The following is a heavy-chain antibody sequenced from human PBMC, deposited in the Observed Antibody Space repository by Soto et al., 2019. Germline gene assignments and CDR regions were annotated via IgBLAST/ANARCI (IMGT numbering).Heavy chain of an antibody. CDR2: ISYDGSNK. V-gene: IGHV3-30*18. Sequence: QVQLVESGGGVVQPGRSLRLSCEASGFTFSSYGMHWVRQAPGKGLEWVAVISYDGSNKYYADSVKGRFTISRDNSKNTLYLQINSLIAEDTAVYYCAKDATPSSYYFDYWGQGTLVTVSS. D-gene: IGHD2-15*01. CDR1: GFTFSSYG. CDR3: AKDATPSSYYFDY. J-gene: IGHJ4*02.